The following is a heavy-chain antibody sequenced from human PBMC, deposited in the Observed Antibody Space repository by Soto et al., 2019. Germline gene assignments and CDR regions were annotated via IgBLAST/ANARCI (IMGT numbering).Heavy chain of an antibody. CDR1: GFTFSSYW. J-gene: IGHJ6*02. CDR2: IKQDGSEK. D-gene: IGHD3-10*01. CDR3: ARGFGRITMVRGVIGYYYGMDV. V-gene: IGHV3-7*01. Sequence: PGGSLRLSCAASGFTFSSYWMSWVRQAPGKGLEWVANIKQDGSEKYYVDSVKGRFTISRDNAKNSLYLQMNSLRAEDTAVYYCARGFGRITMVRGVIGYYYGMDVWGQGTTVTVSS.